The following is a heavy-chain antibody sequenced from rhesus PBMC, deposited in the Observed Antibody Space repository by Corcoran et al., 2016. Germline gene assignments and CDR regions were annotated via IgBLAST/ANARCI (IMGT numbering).Heavy chain of an antibody. CDR2: SRGIRGTT. Sequence: QVQLQESGPGLVKPWETLSLTCAVSGSSISSGYDWVWIRQSPVTELEYLGYSRGIRGTTYYNPSLKSRVTISNDTSRNQFFLKLSSVNAADTAVYYCGRRAIYSGIDYWGQGVLVTVSS. D-gene: IGHD2-2*01. CDR1: GSSISSGYD. J-gene: IGHJ4*01. V-gene: IGHV4-99*01. CDR3: GRRAIYSGIDY.